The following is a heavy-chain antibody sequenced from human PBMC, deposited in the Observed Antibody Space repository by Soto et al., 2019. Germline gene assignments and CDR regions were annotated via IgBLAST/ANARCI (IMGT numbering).Heavy chain of an antibody. D-gene: IGHD3-22*01. Sequence: QVQLVQSGAEVKKPGSSVKVSCKASGGTFSSYAISWVRQAPGQGLEWMGGIIPIFGTANYAQKFQGRVTITADESTSTAYMELSSLRSEETAVYYCAGAEERSYYYDSSGYYGDLDYWGQGTLVTVSS. CDR2: IIPIFGTA. J-gene: IGHJ4*02. CDR3: AGAEERSYYYDSSGYYGDLDY. V-gene: IGHV1-69*12. CDR1: GGTFSSYA.